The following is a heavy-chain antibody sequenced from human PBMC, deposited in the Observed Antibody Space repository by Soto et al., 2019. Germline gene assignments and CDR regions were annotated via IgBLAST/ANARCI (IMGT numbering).Heavy chain of an antibody. V-gene: IGHV4-61*01. CDR3: VRGRGYSYGIDY. CDR2: IYDSGST. J-gene: IGHJ4*02. CDR1: GGSISSGSHY. D-gene: IGHD5-18*01. Sequence: ETLSLTCTVSGGSISSGSHYWSWIRQPPGKGLEYIASIYDSGSTYYNPSLKGRVTISLEASKNQFSVNLNSVTAADTAVYYCVRGRGYSYGIDYWGQGTLVTVSS.